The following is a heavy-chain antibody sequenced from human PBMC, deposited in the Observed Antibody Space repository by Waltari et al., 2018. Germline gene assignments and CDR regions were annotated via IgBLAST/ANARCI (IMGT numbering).Heavy chain of an antibody. CDR3: SRQALGYCTSAACRRLES. J-gene: IGHJ4*02. V-gene: IGHV4-38-2*01. D-gene: IGHD2-8*02. CDR1: AYAINSGFY. Sequence: QIQLPESGPGLLEPSETLSLTCDFSAYAINSGFYWGWIRQPPGRGLEWIGTTYHDGTTFYTPSLKSRVTISMDTSKNQFFLKVNSVTAADTAMYYCSRQALGYCTSAACRRLESWGQGTLVTVSS. CDR2: TYHDGTT.